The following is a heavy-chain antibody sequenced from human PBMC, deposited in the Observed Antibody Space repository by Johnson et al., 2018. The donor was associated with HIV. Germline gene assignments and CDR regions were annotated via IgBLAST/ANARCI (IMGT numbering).Heavy chain of an antibody. Sequence: VQLVESGGVVVQPGGSLRLSCAASGFTFDDYTMHWVRQAPGKGLEWVSAIGTAGDTYYPGSVKGRFTISRDNSKNTLYLQMNSLRAEDTAVYYCAKDDGTAGYSSSSPARPYGAFDIWGQGTMVTVSS. J-gene: IGHJ3*02. CDR2: IGTAGDT. CDR3: AKDDGTAGYSSSSPARPYGAFDI. V-gene: IGHV3-13*01. D-gene: IGHD6-13*01. CDR1: GFTFDDYT.